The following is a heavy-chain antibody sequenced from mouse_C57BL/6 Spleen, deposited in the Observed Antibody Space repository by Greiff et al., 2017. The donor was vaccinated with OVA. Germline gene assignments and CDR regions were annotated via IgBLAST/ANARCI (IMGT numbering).Heavy chain of an antibody. V-gene: IGHV2-2*01. J-gene: IGHJ3*01. CDR3: ARRDDGYDPAWFAY. CDR2: IWSGGST. D-gene: IGHD2-2*01. Sequence: VKVVESGPGLVQPSQSLSITCTVSGFSLTSYGVHWVRQSPGKGLEWLGVIWSGGSTDYNAAFISRLSISKDNSKSQVFFKMNSLQADDTAIYYCARRDDGYDPAWFAYWGQGTLVTVSA. CDR1: GFSLTSYG.